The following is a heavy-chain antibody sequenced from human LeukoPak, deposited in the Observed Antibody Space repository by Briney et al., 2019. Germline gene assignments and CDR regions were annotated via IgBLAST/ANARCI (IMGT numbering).Heavy chain of an antibody. J-gene: IGHJ5*02. Sequence: PSQTLSLTCTVSGGSISSGGYYWSWIRQHPGKGLEWIGYIYYSGSTYYNPSLKSRVTISVDTSKNQFSLKLSSVTAADTAVYYCARSDLTTAYNWFDPWGQGTLVTVSS. D-gene: IGHD4/OR15-4a*01. CDR2: IYYSGST. CDR3: ARSDLTTAYNWFDP. CDR1: GGSISSGGYY. V-gene: IGHV4-31*03.